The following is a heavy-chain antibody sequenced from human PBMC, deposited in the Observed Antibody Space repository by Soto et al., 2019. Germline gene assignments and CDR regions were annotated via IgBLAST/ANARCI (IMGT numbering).Heavy chain of an antibody. V-gene: IGHV3-30*03. J-gene: IGHJ4*02. Sequence: GGPLRHSCTASGLNFGDYGMHWVRQAQGKGLEWVAVISYDGSNKYYADSVKGRFTISRGNSKNTLYLQMNSLRAEDTAVYYCARGIVGATGFDYWGQGTLVTVSS. D-gene: IGHD1-26*01. CDR3: ARGIVGATGFDY. CDR2: ISYDGSNK. CDR1: GLNFGDYG.